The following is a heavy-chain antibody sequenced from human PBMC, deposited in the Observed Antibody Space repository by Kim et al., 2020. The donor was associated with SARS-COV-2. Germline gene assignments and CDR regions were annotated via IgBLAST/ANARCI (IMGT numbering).Heavy chain of an antibody. CDR1: GFTFSGSA. CDR3: TQTLHCTRLPCHPADYYYGMDV. Sequence: GGSLRLSCAASGFTFSGSAMHWVRQASGKGLEWVGRIRSKANSYATAYAASVKGRFTISRDDSKNTAYLQMNSLKTEDTAVYYCTQTLHCTRLPCHPADYYYGMDVWGQGTTVTVSS. J-gene: IGHJ6*02. D-gene: IGHD2-8*01. CDR2: IRSKANSYAT. V-gene: IGHV3-73*01.